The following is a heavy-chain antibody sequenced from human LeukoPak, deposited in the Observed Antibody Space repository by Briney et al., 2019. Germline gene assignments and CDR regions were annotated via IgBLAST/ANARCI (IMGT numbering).Heavy chain of an antibody. J-gene: IGHJ5*02. D-gene: IGHD3-22*01. V-gene: IGHV3-73*01. CDR3: TRQPQYDSSGYGPDP. CDR1: GFTFSGST. Sequence: GGSLRLSCAASGFTFSGSTMHWVRQASGKGLEWVCRIRSKANSYATAYAASVKGRFTISRDDSKNTPYLQMNSLKTEDTAVYYCTRQPQYDSSGYGPDPWGQGTLVTVSS. CDR2: IRSKANSYAT.